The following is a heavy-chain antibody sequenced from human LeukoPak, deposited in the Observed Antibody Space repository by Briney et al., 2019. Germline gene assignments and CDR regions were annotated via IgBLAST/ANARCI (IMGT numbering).Heavy chain of an antibody. Sequence: GGSLRLSCAASGFTFTSYEMNWVRQAPGKGLEWVSYISSSGSTIYYADSVKGRFTISRDNAKNSLYLQMNSLRAEDTAVYYWARAGFYYFDYWGQGTLVTVSS. CDR2: ISSSGSTI. V-gene: IGHV3-48*03. CDR3: ARAGFYYFDY. CDR1: GFTFTSYE. D-gene: IGHD3-3*01. J-gene: IGHJ4*02.